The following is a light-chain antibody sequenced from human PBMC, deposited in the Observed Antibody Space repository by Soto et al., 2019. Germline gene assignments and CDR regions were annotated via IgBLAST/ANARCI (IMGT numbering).Light chain of an antibody. CDR2: AAS. Sequence: EIQMTQSPSSVSASVGDRATLSCRASQVIGSWLAWYQQRPGKAPKLLIYAASTLYGGVPSRFSGSGSGTDFALTITSLQAEDFATYYCQQLRMYPSTFGGGTKVDI. J-gene: IGKJ4*01. V-gene: IGKV1-12*01. CDR3: QQLRMYPST. CDR1: QVIGSW.